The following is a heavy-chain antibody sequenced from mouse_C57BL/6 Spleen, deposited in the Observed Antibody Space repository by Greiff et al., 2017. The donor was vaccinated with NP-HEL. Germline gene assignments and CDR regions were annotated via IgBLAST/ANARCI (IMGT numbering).Heavy chain of an antibody. CDR2: IYPSDSET. CDR3: ARNDYYGSSYGYFDV. CDR1: GYTFTSYW. J-gene: IGHJ1*03. Sequence: VQLQQPGAELVRPGSSVKLSCKASGYTFTSYWMDWVKQRPGQGLEWIGNIYPSDSETHYNQKFKDKATLTVDKSSSTAYMQLSSLTSEDSAVYYCARNDYYGSSYGYFDVWGTGTTVTVSS. D-gene: IGHD1-1*01. V-gene: IGHV1-61*01.